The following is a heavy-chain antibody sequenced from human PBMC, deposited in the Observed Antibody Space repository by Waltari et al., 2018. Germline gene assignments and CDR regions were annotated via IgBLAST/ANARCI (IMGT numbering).Heavy chain of an antibody. J-gene: IGHJ4*02. CDR1: AFSFWSYW. Sequence: EVQLVESGGDLVQPGGSLRLSCTASAFSFWSYWMSWVRQAPGKGPEWVANIKEDGSAKYYVDSVKGRFTISRDNAKNSLYLQMNNLRVEDTALYYCVGTPHWYYFDYWGPGTLVTVSS. V-gene: IGHV3-7*01. D-gene: IGHD2-8*02. CDR3: VGTPHWYYFDY. CDR2: IKEDGSAK.